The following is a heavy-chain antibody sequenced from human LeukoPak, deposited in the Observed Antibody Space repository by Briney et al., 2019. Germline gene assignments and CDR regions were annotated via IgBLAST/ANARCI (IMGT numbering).Heavy chain of an antibody. Sequence: SETLSLTCAVYGGSFSGYYWGWIRQPPGKGLEWIGSIYHSGSTYYNPSLKSRVTISVDTSKNQFSLKLSSVTAADTAVCYCAHLGYCSGGSCPNFDYLGQGTLVTVSS. V-gene: IGHV4-38-2*01. CDR3: AHLGYCSGGSCPNFDY. J-gene: IGHJ4*02. CDR1: GGSFSGYY. CDR2: IYHSGST. D-gene: IGHD2-15*01.